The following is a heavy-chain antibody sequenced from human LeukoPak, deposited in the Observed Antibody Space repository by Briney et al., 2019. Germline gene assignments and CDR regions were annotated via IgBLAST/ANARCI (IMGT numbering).Heavy chain of an antibody. D-gene: IGHD3-22*01. CDR1: GGSISSYH. V-gene: IGHV4-59*08. Sequence: SETLSLTCTVSGGSISSYHWSWIRQPPGQGLEWIGYIYYSGSTNYNPSLKSRVTISLDTSKNQFSLKVSSVTAADTAVYYCARHSSGYLSYFDYWGQGTLVPVSS. CDR2: IYYSGST. J-gene: IGHJ4*02. CDR3: ARHSSGYLSYFDY.